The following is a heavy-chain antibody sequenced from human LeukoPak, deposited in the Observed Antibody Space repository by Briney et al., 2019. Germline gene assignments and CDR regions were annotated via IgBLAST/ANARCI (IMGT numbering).Heavy chain of an antibody. CDR3: ARGVHDSSGYYGLYFDY. Sequence: ASVKVSCKASGYTFTGYYMHWVRQAPGQGLVWMGWINPNSGGTNYAQKFQGRVTMTRDTSISTAYMELSRLRSDDTAVYHCARGVHDSSGYYGLYFDYWGQGTLVTVSS. J-gene: IGHJ4*02. CDR2: INPNSGGT. CDR1: GYTFTGYY. D-gene: IGHD3-22*01. V-gene: IGHV1-2*02.